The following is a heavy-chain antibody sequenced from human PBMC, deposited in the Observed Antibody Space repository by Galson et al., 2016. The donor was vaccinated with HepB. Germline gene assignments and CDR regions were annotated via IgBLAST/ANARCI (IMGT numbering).Heavy chain of an antibody. V-gene: IGHV4-59*01. J-gene: IGHJ5*02. Sequence: LSLTCNVSGDSISSSYWSWIRQPPGKGLAWIGYIYYSGSTNYNPSLKSRVTISLDTSKNQMSLKLSSVIAADTAGYYCAGGVLLFGDQKGYWVDPWGQGRLVTVSS. CDR1: GDSISSSY. CDR2: IYYSGST. D-gene: IGHD3-10*01. CDR3: AGGVLLFGDQKGYWVDP.